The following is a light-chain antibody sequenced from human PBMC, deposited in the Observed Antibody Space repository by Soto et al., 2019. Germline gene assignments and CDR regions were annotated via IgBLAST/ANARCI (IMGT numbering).Light chain of an antibody. CDR1: QSVSSY. Sequence: ELVLTQSPATMSLSPGERATLSCRASQSVSSYLAWYQQKPGQAPRLLIYDASNRATGIPARFSGSGSGTDFTLTISSLEPEEFAVYYCHQRSNWPLTVGQGTKVAIK. V-gene: IGKV3-11*01. CDR3: HQRSNWPLT. CDR2: DAS. J-gene: IGKJ1*01.